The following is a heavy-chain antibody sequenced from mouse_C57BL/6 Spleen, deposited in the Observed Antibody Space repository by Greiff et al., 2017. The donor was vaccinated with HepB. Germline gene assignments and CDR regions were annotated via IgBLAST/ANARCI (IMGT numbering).Heavy chain of an antibody. J-gene: IGHJ4*01. CDR3: ARRAYYYGSSYGDYAMDY. CDR1: GYAFSSYW. V-gene: IGHV1-80*01. D-gene: IGHD1-1*01. CDR2: IYPGDGDT. Sequence: QVHVKQSGAELVKPGASVKISCKASGYAFSSYWMNWVKQRPGKGLEWIGQIYPGDGDTNYNGKFKGKATLTADKSSSTAYMQLSSLTSEDSAVYFCARRAYYYGSSYGDYAMDYWGQGTSVTVSS.